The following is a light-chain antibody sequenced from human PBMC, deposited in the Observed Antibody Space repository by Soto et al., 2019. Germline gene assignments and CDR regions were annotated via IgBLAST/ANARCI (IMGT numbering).Light chain of an antibody. CDR3: QQYGNSTLT. V-gene: IGKV3-20*01. Sequence: EIVLTQSPGTLSLSPGERATLSCRASQSISSSYLAWYQQKPGQAPRLLILAASRRATGIPDRFSGSGSGTDFTLTISRLEPEDFAVYYCQQYGNSTLTFGPGTRWIS. CDR2: AAS. J-gene: IGKJ3*01. CDR1: QSISSSY.